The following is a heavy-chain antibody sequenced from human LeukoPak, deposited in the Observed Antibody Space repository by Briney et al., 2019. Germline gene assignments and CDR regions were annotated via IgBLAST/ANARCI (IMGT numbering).Heavy chain of an antibody. D-gene: IGHD3-10*02. CDR2: ISSSGSTI. V-gene: IGHV3-48*04. CDR3: AELGITMIGGV. J-gene: IGHJ6*04. CDR1: RFTFSNYG. Sequence: GGSLRLSCAASRFTFSNYGMNWVRQAPGKGLEWVSYISSSGSTIYYADSVKGRFTISRDNAKNSLHLQMNSLRAEDTAVYYCAELGITMIGGVWGKGTTVTISS.